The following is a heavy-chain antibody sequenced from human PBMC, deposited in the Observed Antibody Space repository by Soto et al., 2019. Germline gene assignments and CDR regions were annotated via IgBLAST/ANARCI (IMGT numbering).Heavy chain of an antibody. Sequence: EGQLVESGGSLVRPGGSLRLSCVGSGFTISSYSMTWVRPAPGKGLECVASISRTGDSIYYADSVKGRFIISRDNAENSLYLQMSSLRVEDTAVYYCASNYGLFDNWGQGTLVAVSS. CDR3: ASNYGLFDN. J-gene: IGHJ4*02. V-gene: IGHV3-21*06. CDR1: GFTISSYS. D-gene: IGHD4-17*01. CDR2: ISRTGDSI.